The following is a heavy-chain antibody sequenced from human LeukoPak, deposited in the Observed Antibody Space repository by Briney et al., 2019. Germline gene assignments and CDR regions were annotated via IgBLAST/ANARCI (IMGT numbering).Heavy chain of an antibody. V-gene: IGHV7-4-1*02. D-gene: IGHD4-17*01. J-gene: IGHJ4*02. CDR2: INTNTGSP. CDR1: GYSFARYP. CDR3: ARVGRLDYGDYLAH. Sequence: ASVKVSCKTSGYSFARYPIHWVRQAPGRGLEWMGWINTNTGSPTYAQAFAGRFVFSLDTSVTTAYLQISSLRSADTAVYYCARVGRLDYGDYLAHWGPGNRITVSS.